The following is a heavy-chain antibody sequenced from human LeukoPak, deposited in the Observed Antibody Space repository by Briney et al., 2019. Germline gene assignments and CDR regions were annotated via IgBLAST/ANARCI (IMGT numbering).Heavy chain of an antibody. CDR1: GYTLTELS. D-gene: IGHD2-15*01. V-gene: IGHV1-24*01. CDR2: FDPEDGET. Sequence: ASVKVSCKVSGYTLTELSVHWVRQAPGKGLEWMGGFDPEDGETIYAQKFQGRVTLTEDTSTDTAYMELSSLRSEDTAVYYCATWVPGLLLHSQWDQGTLVTVSS. CDR3: ATWVPGLLLHSQ. J-gene: IGHJ4*02.